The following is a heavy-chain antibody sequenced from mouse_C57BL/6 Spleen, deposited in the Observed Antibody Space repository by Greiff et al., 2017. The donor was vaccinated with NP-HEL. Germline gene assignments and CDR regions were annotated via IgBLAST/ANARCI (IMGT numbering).Heavy chain of an antibody. D-gene: IGHD1-1*01. CDR1: GYTFTSYD. CDR3: ARGDYYGSSYSWCAY. J-gene: IGHJ3*01. V-gene: IGHV1-85*01. CDR2: IYPRDGST. Sequence: VQLQQSGPELVKPGASVKLSCKASGYTFTSYDINWVKQRPGQGLEWIGWIYPRDGSTKYNEKFKGKATLTVDTSSSTAYMELHSLTSEDSAVYFCARGDYYGSSYSWCAYWGQGTLVTVSA.